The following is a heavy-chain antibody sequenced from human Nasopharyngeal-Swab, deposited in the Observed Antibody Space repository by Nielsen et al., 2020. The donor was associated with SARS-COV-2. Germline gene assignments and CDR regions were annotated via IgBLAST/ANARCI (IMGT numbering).Heavy chain of an antibody. CDR1: GGSFSGYY. D-gene: IGHD2-2*01. CDR3: ARGREYCSSTSCNNWFDP. J-gene: IGHJ5*02. V-gene: IGHV4-34*01. CDR2: INHSGST. Sequence: SETLSLTCAVYGGSFSGYYWSWIRQPPGKGLEWIGEINHSGSTNYNPSLKSRVTISVDTSKNQFSLKLSSVTVADTAVYYCARGREYCSSTSCNNWFDPWGQGTLVTVSS.